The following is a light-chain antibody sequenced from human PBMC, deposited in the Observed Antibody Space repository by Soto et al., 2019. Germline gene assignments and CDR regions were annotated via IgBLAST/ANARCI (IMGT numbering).Light chain of an antibody. CDR1: QSLLHYNAYNY. CDR3: MQRLETPRT. CDR2: WSS. J-gene: IGKJ1*01. Sequence: EIVMTQSPLSLPVTPGEPASISCRSNQSLLHYNAYNYLDWYVQKPGQSPHLLIYWSSKRASGVPDRFSGSGSGTDFTLKINRVEAEDGGVYSCMQRLETPRTFGQGTKVEIK. V-gene: IGKV2-28*01.